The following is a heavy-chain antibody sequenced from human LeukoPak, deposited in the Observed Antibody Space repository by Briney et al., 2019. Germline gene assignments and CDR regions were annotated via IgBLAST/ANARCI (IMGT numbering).Heavy chain of an antibody. D-gene: IGHD1-26*01. CDR3: VLVGATMDV. CDR2: ISAYNGNT. Sequence: ASVKVSCKASGYTFTSYGISWVRRAPGQGLEWMGWISAYNGNTNYAQKLQGRVTMTTDTSTSTAYVELRSLRSDDTAVYYCVLVGATMDVWGKGTTVTVSS. J-gene: IGHJ6*04. V-gene: IGHV1-18*01. CDR1: GYTFTSYG.